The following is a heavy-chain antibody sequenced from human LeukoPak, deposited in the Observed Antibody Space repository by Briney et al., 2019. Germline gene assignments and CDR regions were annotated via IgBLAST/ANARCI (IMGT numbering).Heavy chain of an antibody. D-gene: IGHD3-3*01. CDR3: ASTYYDFWSGSNTENWFDP. CDR2: IYYSGST. CDR1: GGSISSSSYY. J-gene: IGHJ5*02. Sequence: SETLSLTCTVSGGSISSSSYYWGWIRQPPGKGLEWIGSIYYSGSTYYNPSLKSRVTISVDTSKNQFSLKLSSVTTADTAVYYCASTYYDFWSGSNTENWFDPWGQGTLVTVSS. V-gene: IGHV4-39*01.